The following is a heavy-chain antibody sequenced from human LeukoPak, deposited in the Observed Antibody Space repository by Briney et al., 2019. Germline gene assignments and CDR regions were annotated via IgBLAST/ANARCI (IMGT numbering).Heavy chain of an antibody. J-gene: IGHJ6*02. CDR3: ARGRYFLRYFEEYYYYYGMDV. CDR1: GGSISTYY. CDR2: IYYTGTT. V-gene: IGHV4-59*12. D-gene: IGHD3-9*01. Sequence: SETLSLTCSVSGGSISTYYWSWIRQPPGKGLEWIGYIYYTGTTNYNPSLRSRVTISVDTSKNQFSLKLSSVTAADTAVFYCARGRYFLRYFEEYYYYYGMDVWGQGTTVTVSS.